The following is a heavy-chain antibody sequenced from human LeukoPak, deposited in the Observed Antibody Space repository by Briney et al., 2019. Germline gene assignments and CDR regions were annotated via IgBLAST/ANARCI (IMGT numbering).Heavy chain of an antibody. CDR3: VRNLAVAGTCFDS. CDR2: IKQDGSDR. V-gene: IGHV3-7*03. Sequence: SGGSLRLSCAASGFTVSSNYMSWVRQAPGTGLEWVANIKQDGSDRNYVTSVRGRFTISRDNAESSLYLQMNSLRVEDTAVYYCVRNLAVAGTCFDSWGQGTLVTVSS. D-gene: IGHD6-19*01. J-gene: IGHJ4*02. CDR1: GFTVSSNY.